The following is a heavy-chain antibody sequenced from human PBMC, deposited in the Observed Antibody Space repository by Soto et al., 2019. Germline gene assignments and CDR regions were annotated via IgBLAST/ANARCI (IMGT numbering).Heavy chain of an antibody. CDR1: GDSISSADYS. Sequence: HLQLQESGSRLVKPSQTLSLNCAVSGDSISSADYSWNWVRQPPGKGLEWIGYISHSGSNYYNPCLKSRGTISVDRSSNQFSLNMSSVTAADTAVYYWASQTSGIWHYWCQGTMVTVSS. CDR3: ASQTSGIWHY. J-gene: IGHJ4*02. D-gene: IGHD3-3*02. CDR2: ISHSGSN. V-gene: IGHV4-30-2*01.